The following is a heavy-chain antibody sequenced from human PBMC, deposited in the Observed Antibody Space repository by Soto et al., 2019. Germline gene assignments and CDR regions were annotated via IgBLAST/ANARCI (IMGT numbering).Heavy chain of an antibody. V-gene: IGHV3-49*04. J-gene: IGHJ3*02. D-gene: IGHD3-3*01. Sequence: PGGSLRLSCTASGFTFGDYAMSWVRQAPGKGLEWVGFIRSKAYGGTTEYAASVKGRFTISRDDSKSIAYLQMNSLKTEDTAVYYCTRDGGDFWSGFSDAFDIWGQGTMVT. CDR3: TRDGGDFWSGFSDAFDI. CDR2: IRSKAYGGTT. CDR1: GFTFGDYA.